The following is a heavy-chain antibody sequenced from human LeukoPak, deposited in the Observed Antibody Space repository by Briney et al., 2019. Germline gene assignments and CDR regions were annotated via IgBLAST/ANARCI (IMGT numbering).Heavy chain of an antibody. V-gene: IGHV3-7*01. D-gene: IGHD6-13*01. CDR3: ARDGTAPGLYFDL. Sequence: GGSLRLSCAVSGFTFTVYWMNWVRQAPGKGLEWVASIRQDGGEKSYVDSVKGRFSISRDNTKNSLYLQMSSLRAEDTAVYYCARDGTAPGLYFDLWGQGTLVTVSS. CDR2: IRQDGGEK. J-gene: IGHJ4*01. CDR1: GFTFTVYW.